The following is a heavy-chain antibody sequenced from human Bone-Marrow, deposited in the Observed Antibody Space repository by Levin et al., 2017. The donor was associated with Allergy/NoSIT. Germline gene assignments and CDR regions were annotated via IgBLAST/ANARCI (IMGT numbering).Heavy chain of an antibody. CDR1: GFAFSGSY. CDR3: ARGQYSASWNFFDF. V-gene: IGHV3-11*05. Sequence: KSGGSLRLSCAASGFAFSGSYMAWVRQAPGKGLEWISHISGPSTFTFYADSVRGRFTVSRDNAKDSLYLQMLNLRTDDTAIYYCARGQYSASWNFFDFWGQGALVPVSS. CDR2: ISGPSTFT. D-gene: IGHD6-13*01. J-gene: IGHJ4*02.